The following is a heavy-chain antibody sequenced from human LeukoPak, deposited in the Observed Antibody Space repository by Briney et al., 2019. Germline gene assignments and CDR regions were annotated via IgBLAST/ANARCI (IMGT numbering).Heavy chain of an antibody. D-gene: IGHD2-15*01. CDR3: ARSPCSGGSCYSGGLYWFDP. CDR1: GGTFSSYA. V-gene: IGHV1-69*13. CDR2: IIPIFGTA. Sequence: ASVKVSCEASGGTFSSYAISWVRQAPGQGLEWMGGIIPIFGTANYAQKFQGRVTITADESTSTAYMELSSLRSEDTAVYYCARSPCSGGSCYSGGLYWFDPWGQGTLVTVSS. J-gene: IGHJ5*02.